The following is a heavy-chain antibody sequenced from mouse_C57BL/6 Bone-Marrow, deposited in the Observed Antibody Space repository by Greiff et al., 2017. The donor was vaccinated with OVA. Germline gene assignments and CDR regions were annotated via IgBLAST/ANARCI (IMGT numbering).Heavy chain of an antibody. CDR2: IYPGDGDT. J-gene: IGHJ2*01. V-gene: IGHV1-82*01. CDR1: GYAFSSSW. Sequence: VQLQESGPELVKPGASVKISCKASGYAFSSSWMNWVKQRPGKGLEWIGRIYPGDGDTNYNGKFKGKATLTADKSSSTAYMQLSSLTSEDSAVYFCARLLPRSGYWGQGTTLTVSS. D-gene: IGHD1-1*01. CDR3: ARLLPRSGY.